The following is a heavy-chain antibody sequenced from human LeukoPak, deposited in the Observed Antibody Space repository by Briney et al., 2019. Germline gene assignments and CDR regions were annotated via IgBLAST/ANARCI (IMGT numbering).Heavy chain of an antibody. CDR3: ARDMDSSGPFDY. CDR1: GFTFSSYA. D-gene: IGHD3-22*01. V-gene: IGHV3-30-3*01. CDR2: ISYDGSNK. J-gene: IGHJ4*02. Sequence: GGSLRLSCAASGFTFSSYAMHWVRQAPGKGLEWVAVISYDGSNKYYADSVKGRFTISRDNSKNTLYLQMNSLRAEDTAVYYCARDMDSSGPFDYWGQGTLVTVSS.